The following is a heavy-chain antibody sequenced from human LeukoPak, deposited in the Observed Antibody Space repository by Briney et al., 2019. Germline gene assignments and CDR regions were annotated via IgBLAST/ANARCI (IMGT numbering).Heavy chain of an antibody. J-gene: IGHJ4*02. CDR3: ARDALRYSSSCGY. CDR2: INPNSGGT. D-gene: IGHD6-13*01. Sequence: GASVKVSCKASGYTFTGYYMHWVRQAPGQGLEWMGWINPNSGGTNYAQKFQGRVTMTRDTSISTAYMELSRLRSDDTAVYYCARDALRYSSSCGYWGQGTLVTVSS. CDR1: GYTFTGYY. V-gene: IGHV1-2*02.